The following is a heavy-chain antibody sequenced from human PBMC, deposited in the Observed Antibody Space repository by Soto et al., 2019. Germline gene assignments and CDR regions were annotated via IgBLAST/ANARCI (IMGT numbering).Heavy chain of an antibody. V-gene: IGHV2-5*02. CDR3: AHRRRGSYFDY. D-gene: IGHD3-16*01. Sequence: QITLKESVLTLVKPPQTLTLTCTFSGFSLSTSGVGVGWIRHPPGKALEWLALIYWDDDKRYTPSLKSRLTITKDTSKNQVVLTMTTMDPVDTATYYCAHRRRGSYFDYWGQGTLVTVSS. J-gene: IGHJ4*02. CDR1: GFSLSTSGVG. CDR2: IYWDDDK.